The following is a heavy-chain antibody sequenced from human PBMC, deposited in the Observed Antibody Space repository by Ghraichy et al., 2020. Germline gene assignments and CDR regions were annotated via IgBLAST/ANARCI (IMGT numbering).Heavy chain of an antibody. D-gene: IGHD4-11*01. J-gene: IGHJ4*02. Sequence: SCAASGFTFTSFAMSWVRQAPGKGLEWVSRISGSGGSTDYADSVKGRFTISRDNSKNTLYLQMESLRLEDTAVYYCANPTGGLSSFDYWGQGTLVTVSS. CDR2: ISGSGGST. CDR3: ANPTGGLSSFDY. V-gene: IGHV3-23*01. CDR1: GFTFTSFA.